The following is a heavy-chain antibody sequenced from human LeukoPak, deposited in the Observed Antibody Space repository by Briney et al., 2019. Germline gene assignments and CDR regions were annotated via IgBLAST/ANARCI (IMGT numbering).Heavy chain of an antibody. CDR2: ISGSGGST. V-gene: IGHV3-23*01. CDR1: GFTFSSYA. Sequence: PGGSLRLSCAASGFTFSSYAMSWVRQAPGKGLEWVSAISGSGGSTYYAGSVKGRFTISRDNSKNTLYLQMNSLRAEDTAVYYCAKNPAALNWFDPWGQGTLVTVSS. D-gene: IGHD2-2*01. CDR3: AKNPAALNWFDP. J-gene: IGHJ5*02.